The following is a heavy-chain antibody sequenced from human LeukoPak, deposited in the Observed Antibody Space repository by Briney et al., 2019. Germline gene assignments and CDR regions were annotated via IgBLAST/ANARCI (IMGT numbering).Heavy chain of an antibody. V-gene: IGHV3-48*03. CDR3: ARDGIYMRVVATEHDDIDL. CDR2: VSDSGNTI. J-gene: IGHJ3*01. CDR1: GFTFTSHH. D-gene: IGHD3-22*01. Sequence: GGSLRLSCAASGFTFTSHHMNWVRQAPGKGLEWLSYVSDSGNTIYYADSVKGRFTISRDNSKNSLFLQMHSLRAEDTSVYYCARDGIYMRVVATEHDDIDLWGQGTAVTVSS.